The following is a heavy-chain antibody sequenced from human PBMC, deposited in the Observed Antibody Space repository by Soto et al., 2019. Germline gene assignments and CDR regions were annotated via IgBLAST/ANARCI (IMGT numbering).Heavy chain of an antibody. CDR3: ARERKGSGWYSDL. CDR1: GFSVTNYW. D-gene: IGHD6-19*01. Sequence: EVQLVESGGGLVQPGGSLRPSCSASGFSVTNYWMAWVRQAPGKGLEWVANISQDGSEKHYVDSVKGRFTISRDNAKNSLYLQMNSLRPDDTAVYYCARERKGSGWYSDLWGRGTLVTASS. CDR2: ISQDGSEK. V-gene: IGHV3-7*03. J-gene: IGHJ2*01.